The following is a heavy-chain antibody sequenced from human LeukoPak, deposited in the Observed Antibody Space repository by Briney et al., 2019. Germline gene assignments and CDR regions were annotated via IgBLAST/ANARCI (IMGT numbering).Heavy chain of an antibody. CDR2: INHSGST. Sequence: SETLSLTCTVSGYSISSGYYWSWIRQPPGKGLEWIGEINHSGSTNYNPSLKSRVTISVDTSKNQFSLKLSSVTAADTAVYYCARRSGIVVVVAGRRDWFDPWGQGTLVTVSS. CDR1: GYSISSGYY. D-gene: IGHD2-15*01. CDR3: ARRSGIVVVVAGRRDWFDP. V-gene: IGHV4-38-2*02. J-gene: IGHJ5*02.